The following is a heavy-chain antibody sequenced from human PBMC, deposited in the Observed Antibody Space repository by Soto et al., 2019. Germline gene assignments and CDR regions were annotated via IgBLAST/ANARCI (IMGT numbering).Heavy chain of an antibody. CDR2: ISYDGSNK. CDR3: AKVDSSLGIADP. J-gene: IGHJ5*02. D-gene: IGHD3-22*01. CDR1: GFTFSSYG. V-gene: IGHV3-30*18. Sequence: QVQLVESGGGVVQPGRSLRLSCAASGFTFSSYGMHWVRQAPGKGLEWVAVISYDGSNKYYADSVKGRFTISRDNSKNTLYLQMNSLRAEDTAVYYCAKVDSSLGIADPWGQGTLVTVSS.